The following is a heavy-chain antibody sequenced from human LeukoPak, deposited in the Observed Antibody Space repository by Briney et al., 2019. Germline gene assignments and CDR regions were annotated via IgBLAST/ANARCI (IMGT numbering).Heavy chain of an antibody. CDR1: GGSISSSSYY. J-gene: IGHJ5*02. D-gene: IGHD3-10*01. Sequence: PSETLSLTCTVSGGSISSSSYYWGWIRQPPGKGLEWIGSIYYSGSTYYNPSLKSRVTISVDTSKNQFSLKLSSVTAADTAVYYCARLKPSSDTRGVIITTWFDPWGQGTLVTVSS. V-gene: IGHV4-39*01. CDR2: IYYSGST. CDR3: ARLKPSSDTRGVIITTWFDP.